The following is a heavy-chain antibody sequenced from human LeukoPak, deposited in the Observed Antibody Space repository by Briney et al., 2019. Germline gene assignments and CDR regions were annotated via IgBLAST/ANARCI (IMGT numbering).Heavy chain of an antibody. J-gene: IGHJ4*02. V-gene: IGHV4-34*01. D-gene: IGHD4-17*01. Sequence: SETLSLTCAVYGGSFSGYYWSWIRQPPGKGLEWIGEMNDSGSTNYNPSLKSRVIISVDTSKKHFSLSLSSVTAADTALYYCARADDNGDYVSFRSSLDYWGQGTLVTVSS. CDR1: GGSFSGYY. CDR3: ARADDNGDYVSFRSSLDY. CDR2: MNDSGST.